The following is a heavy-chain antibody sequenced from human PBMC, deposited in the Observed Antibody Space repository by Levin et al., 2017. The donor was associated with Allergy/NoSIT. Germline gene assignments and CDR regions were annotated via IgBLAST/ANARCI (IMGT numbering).Heavy chain of an antibody. CDR3: ARLSYNWDQSYYAFDV. CDR1: GFSLTDGGMC. D-gene: IGHD1-20*01. J-gene: IGHJ6*02. Sequence: QTLSLTCTFSGFSLTDGGMCVTWLRQPPGKALEWLALIDWGDDKYFNTSLKTRLTISKDTSTNQVVLTMTTVDPVDTATYYCARLSYNWDQSYYAFDVWGQGTTVTVS. CDR2: IDWGDDK. V-gene: IGHV2-70*01.